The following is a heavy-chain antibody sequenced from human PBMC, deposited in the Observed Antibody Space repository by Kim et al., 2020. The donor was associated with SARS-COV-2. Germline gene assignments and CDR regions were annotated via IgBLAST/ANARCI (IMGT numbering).Heavy chain of an antibody. V-gene: IGHV3-64*02. J-gene: IGHJ4*02. D-gene: IGHD2-15*01. CDR2: ISSNGGST. Sequence: GGSLRLSCAASGFTFSSYAMHWVRQAPGKGLEYVSAISSNGGSTYYADSVKGRFTISRDNSKNTLYLQMGSLRAEDMAVYYCARGPLGYCSGGSCYLLDYWGQGTLVTVSS. CDR3: ARGPLGYCSGGSCYLLDY. CDR1: GFTFSSYA.